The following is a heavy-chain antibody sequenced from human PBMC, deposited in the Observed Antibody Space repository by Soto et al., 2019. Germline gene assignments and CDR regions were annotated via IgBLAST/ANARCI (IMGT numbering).Heavy chain of an antibody. Sequence: SVKVSCKASGGTFSSYAISWVRQAPGQGLEWMGGIIPIFGTANYAQKFQGRVTITADESTSTAYMELSSLRSEDTAVYYCAFGGGDSSGYYYGGYYYYGMDVWGQGTTVTVSS. V-gene: IGHV1-69*13. CDR2: IIPIFGTA. D-gene: IGHD3-22*01. CDR1: GGTFSSYA. CDR3: AFGGGDSSGYYYGGYYYYGMDV. J-gene: IGHJ6*02.